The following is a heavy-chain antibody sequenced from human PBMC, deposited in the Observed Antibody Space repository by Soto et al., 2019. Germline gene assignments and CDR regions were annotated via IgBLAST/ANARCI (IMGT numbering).Heavy chain of an antibody. V-gene: IGHV1-69*13. CDR2: IIPIFGTA. D-gene: IGHD2-2*01. CDR3: ALSDCSNTSCSFDY. CDR1: GGTFSSYA. Sequence: SVKVSCKASGGTFSSYAISWVRQAPGQGLEWMGGIIPIFGTANYAQKFQGRVTITADESTSTAYMELSSLRSEDTAVYYCALSDCSNTSCSFDYWGQGTLVTVSS. J-gene: IGHJ4*02.